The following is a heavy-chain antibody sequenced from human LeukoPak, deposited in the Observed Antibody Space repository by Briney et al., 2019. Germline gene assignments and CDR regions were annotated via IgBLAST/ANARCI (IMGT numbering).Heavy chain of an antibody. CDR2: IYDTGST. CDR1: GGSLSNYY. V-gene: IGHV4-59*01. CDR3: ARGKGHSGYNFDY. Sequence: PSETLSLTCAVYGGSLSNYYWSWIRQPPGKGLEWIGYIYDTGSTNYNPSLKSRVTISADTSKSQFSLKLTSVTAADTAVYYCARGKGHSGYNFDYWGQGTLVTVSS. D-gene: IGHD5-12*01. J-gene: IGHJ4*02.